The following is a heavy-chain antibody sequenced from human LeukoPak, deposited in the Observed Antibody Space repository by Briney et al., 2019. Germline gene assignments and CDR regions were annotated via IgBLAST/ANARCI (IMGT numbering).Heavy chain of an antibody. D-gene: IGHD3-22*01. CDR3: ARHSSGYLSYFDY. V-gene: IGHV4-59*01. Sequence: SETLSLTCTDCGGSISRYYWSWIRQPPGKGLEWMGYIYYSGSTNYNPSLKSRVTISVDTSKNQFSLKLSSVTAADTAVYYCARHSSGYLSYFDYWGQGALVPVSS. J-gene: IGHJ4*02. CDR1: GGSISRYY. CDR2: IYYSGST.